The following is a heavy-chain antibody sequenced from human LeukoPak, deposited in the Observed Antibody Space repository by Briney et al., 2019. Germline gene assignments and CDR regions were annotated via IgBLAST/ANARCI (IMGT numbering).Heavy chain of an antibody. Sequence: GGSLRLSCAASGNYWMHWVRQVPGKGLVWVSHINSDGSWTSYADSVKGRFTTSKDNAKNTVYLQMNSLRAEDTAVYYCVSFYETYWGRGTLVTVSS. J-gene: IGHJ4*02. V-gene: IGHV3-74*01. CDR1: GNYW. D-gene: IGHD2/OR15-2a*01. CDR3: VSFYETY. CDR2: INSDGSWT.